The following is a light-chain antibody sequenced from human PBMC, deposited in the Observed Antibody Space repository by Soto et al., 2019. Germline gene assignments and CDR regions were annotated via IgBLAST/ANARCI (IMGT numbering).Light chain of an antibody. CDR2: ATS. CDR1: ETIGRAY. V-gene: IGKV3-11*01. Sequence: IVLTQSPGTLSLSPGERATVSCRASETIGRAYFAWYQHRPGRTPRLVLSATSNRAAGIPDRFGGSVSGADFTLTISSLEPEDFAFYYCLQRSTWYTFGQGTKLEIK. CDR3: LQRSTWYT. J-gene: IGKJ2*01.